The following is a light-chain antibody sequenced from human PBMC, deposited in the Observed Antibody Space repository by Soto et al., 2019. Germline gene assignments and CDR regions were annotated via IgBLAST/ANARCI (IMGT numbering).Light chain of an antibody. V-gene: IGKV1-13*02. CDR3: QQFNSYPIT. CDR1: QDVRGA. Sequence: AIQLTQSPSSLSASVGDRVTISCRASQDVRGALAWYQQKPGTAPKLLIYDVSVLESGVPTRFSGSGSGTDFTLTITSLQPVDFATYYCQQFNSYPITFGQGTRLEIK. J-gene: IGKJ5*01. CDR2: DVS.